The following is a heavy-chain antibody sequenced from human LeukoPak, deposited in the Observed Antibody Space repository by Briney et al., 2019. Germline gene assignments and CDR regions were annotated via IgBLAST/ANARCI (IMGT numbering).Heavy chain of an antibody. V-gene: IGHV3-23*01. D-gene: IGHD1-26*01. CDR3: AKDFGGSYYGGDAFDI. CDR2: TSSSGETT. Sequence: GGSLRLSCVASGFTFSSYAMSWVRQAAGKGLEWVSSTSSSGETTYYADSVKGRFTISRDNSRNTLYLQMNSLRAEDTAVYYCAKDFGGSYYGGDAFDIWGQGTMVIVSS. CDR1: GFTFSSYA. J-gene: IGHJ3*02.